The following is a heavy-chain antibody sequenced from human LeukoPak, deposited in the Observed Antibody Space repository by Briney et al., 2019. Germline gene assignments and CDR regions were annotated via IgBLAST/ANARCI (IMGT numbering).Heavy chain of an antibody. D-gene: IGHD5-12*01. Sequence: SETLSLTCTVSGGSISIYYWSWIRQPPGEGLGWSGYIYYSGGTNYNPTLKSRVTISVDASKNQCSLQLSSVTAADTAVYYCASGDSGYDFFDYWGQGTLVTVSS. V-gene: IGHV4-59*08. CDR3: ASGDSGYDFFDY. J-gene: IGHJ4*02. CDR2: IYYSGGT. CDR1: GGSISIYY.